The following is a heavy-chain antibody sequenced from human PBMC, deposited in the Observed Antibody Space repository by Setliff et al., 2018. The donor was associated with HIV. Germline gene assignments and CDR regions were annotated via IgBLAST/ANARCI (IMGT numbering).Heavy chain of an antibody. CDR2: ISGSGGST. CDR3: AKDRTVVVITIFDY. J-gene: IGHJ4*02. V-gene: IGHV3-23*01. D-gene: IGHD3-22*01. Sequence: GGSLRLSCAASEFTFSSYAMSWVRQAPGKGLEWVSAISGSGGSTYYADSVKGRFTISRDNSKNTLYLQMNSLRAEDTAVYYCAKDRTVVVITIFDYWGQGTLVTVSS. CDR1: EFTFSSYA.